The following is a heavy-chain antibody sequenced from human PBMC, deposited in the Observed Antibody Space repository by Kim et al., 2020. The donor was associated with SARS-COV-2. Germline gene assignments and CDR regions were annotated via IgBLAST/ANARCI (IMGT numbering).Heavy chain of an antibody. V-gene: IGHV3-23*01. CDR3: AKMMRSRIADGFDS. J-gene: IGHJ3*02. Sequence: AHSVKGRFTISRDNSKNTLYLQMNSLGAEETAVYYCAKMMRSRIADGFDSWGQGTMVADSS. D-gene: IGHD2-15*01.